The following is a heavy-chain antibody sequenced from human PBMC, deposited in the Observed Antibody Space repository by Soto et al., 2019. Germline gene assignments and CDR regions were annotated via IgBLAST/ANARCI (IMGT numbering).Heavy chain of an antibody. Sequence: QVQLQESGPGLVKPSETLSLTCTVSGGSISSYYRSWIRQPPGKGLEWIGYIYYSGSTNYNPSLKSRVTISVDTSKNQFALKLSSVTAADTAVYYCARGWGGYFQHWGQGTLVTVSS. CDR2: IYYSGST. CDR1: GGSISSYY. CDR3: ARGWGGYFQH. J-gene: IGHJ1*01. D-gene: IGHD7-27*01. V-gene: IGHV4-59*01.